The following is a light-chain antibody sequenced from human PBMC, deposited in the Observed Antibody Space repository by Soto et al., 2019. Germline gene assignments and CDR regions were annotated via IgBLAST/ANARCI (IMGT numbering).Light chain of an antibody. V-gene: IGKV3-20*01. CDR3: QPYDKSPLT. CDR1: QSVSNSH. J-gene: IGKJ4*01. Sequence: EVVLTQSPGTLSLSPGERATLSCRASQSVSNSHLAWHQQKPGQAPRLLIFGVSSRAAGIPDRFSCSGSGTDFTLTISRLEPEDYAVYYCQPYDKSPLTFGGGTKVDIK. CDR2: GVS.